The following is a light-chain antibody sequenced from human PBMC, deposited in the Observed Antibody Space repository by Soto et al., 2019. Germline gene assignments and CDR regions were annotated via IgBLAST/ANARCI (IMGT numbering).Light chain of an antibody. J-gene: IGKJ5*01. V-gene: IGKV3-15*01. Sequence: DILMTQSPATLSVSPGERATLSCRAGQGVTTNFAWYQQKSGQSPRLLIYDVSIRATGVPARFSGTGSETDFTLTISGLQSEDSAIYFCQHYNNWPYSFGQGTRLEIK. CDR1: QGVTTN. CDR3: QHYNNWPYS. CDR2: DVS.